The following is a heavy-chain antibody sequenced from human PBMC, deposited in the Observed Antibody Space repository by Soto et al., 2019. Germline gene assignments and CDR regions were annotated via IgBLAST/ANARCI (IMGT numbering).Heavy chain of an antibody. J-gene: IGHJ4*02. CDR3: TVPSYYDSSGNSCPAIGIGFDY. CDR1: GFTFSNAW. V-gene: IGHV3-15*01. D-gene: IGHD3-22*01. CDR2: IKSKTDGGTT. Sequence: PGGSLRLSCAASGFTFSNAWMSWVRQAPGKGLEWVGRIKSKTDGGTTDYAAPVKGRFTISRDDSKNTLYLQMNSLKTEDTAVYYCTVPSYYDSSGNSCPAIGIGFDYWGQGTLVTVSS.